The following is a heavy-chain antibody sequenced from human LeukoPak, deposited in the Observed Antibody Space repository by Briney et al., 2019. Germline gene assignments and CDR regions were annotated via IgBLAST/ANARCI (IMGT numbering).Heavy chain of an antibody. D-gene: IGHD2-15*01. CDR2: IYYSGST. Sequence: SETLSLTCTVSGGSISGSSYYWGWIRQPPGKGLEWIGSIYYSGSTYYNPSLKSRVTISVDTSKNQFSLKLSSVTAADTAVYYCAREVICSGGSCYPDHPFDYWGQGTLVTVSS. J-gene: IGHJ4*02. CDR1: GGSISGSSYY. V-gene: IGHV4-39*07. CDR3: AREVICSGGSCYPDHPFDY.